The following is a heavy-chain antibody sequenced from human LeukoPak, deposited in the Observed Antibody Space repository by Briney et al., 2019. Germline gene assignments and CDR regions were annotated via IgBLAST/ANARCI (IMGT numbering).Heavy chain of an antibody. CDR1: GDSVSSNSAS. V-gene: IGHV6-1*01. J-gene: IGHJ3*02. D-gene: IGHD4-23*01. CDR2: TYYRSKWYN. Sequence: SQTLSLTCAISGDSVSSNSASWNWIRQSPSRGLEWLGRTYYRSKWYNDYAVSVKSRITINPDTSKNQFSLQLNSVNPEDTAVYYCERAGDHLTYGGVDIWGQGTMVTVSS. CDR3: ERAGDHLTYGGVDI.